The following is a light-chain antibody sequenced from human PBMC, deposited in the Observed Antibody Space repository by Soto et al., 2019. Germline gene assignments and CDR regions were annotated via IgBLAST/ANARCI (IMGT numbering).Light chain of an antibody. CDR3: QQTYITPFT. V-gene: IGKV1-39*01. J-gene: IGKJ5*01. CDR2: AAS. Sequence: DIQMTQFPSSLSASVGDRVTITCRASQSITDYLNWYQQKPGKAPKLLIYAASSLQSGVPSRFSASGAGTDFTLTISRLQPEDFATYFCQQTYITPFTFGQGTLLEIK. CDR1: QSITDY.